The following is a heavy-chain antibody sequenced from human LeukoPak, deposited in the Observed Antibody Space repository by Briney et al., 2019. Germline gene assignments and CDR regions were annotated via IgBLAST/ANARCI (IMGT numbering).Heavy chain of an antibody. V-gene: IGHV1-18*01. Sequence: ASVKVSCKASGYTFNTYGFSWVRQAPGQGLEWMGWINAYNGNTNYARKLQGRVTMTTETSTSTAYMELRSLRSDDTAVYYCARDAVAATRRHFPHWGQGTLVTVSS. CDR2: INAYNGNT. D-gene: IGHD6-19*01. CDR1: GYTFNTYG. J-gene: IGHJ1*01. CDR3: ARDAVAATRRHFPH.